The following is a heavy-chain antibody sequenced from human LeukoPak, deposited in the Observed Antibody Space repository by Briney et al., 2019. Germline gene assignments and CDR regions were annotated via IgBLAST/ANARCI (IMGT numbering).Heavy chain of an antibody. D-gene: IGHD6-13*01. J-gene: IGHJ4*02. CDR1: GFTFSSYE. CDR2: ISSSGSTI. CDR3: AKDLSSSWYYFDY. Sequence: PGGSLRLSCAASGFTFSSYEMNWVRQAPGKGLEWVPYISSSGSTIYYADSVKGRFTISRDNAKNSLYLQMNSLRAEDTALYYCAKDLSSSWYYFDYWGQGTLVTVSS. V-gene: IGHV3-48*03.